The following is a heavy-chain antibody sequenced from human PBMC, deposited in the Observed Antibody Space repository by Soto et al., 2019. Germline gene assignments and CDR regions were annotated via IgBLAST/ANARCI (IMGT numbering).Heavy chain of an antibody. Sequence: PGGSLRLSCVASGFTFSSYGMHWVRQAPGKGLEWVAIISYDGSNTYYADSVKGRFTISRDNSKNTLYLQMNSLRAEDTSVYYCAKDGPFVAGTTNAYNWFDPWGQGTLVTVSS. CDR2: ISYDGSNT. CDR1: GFTFSSYG. V-gene: IGHV3-30*18. D-gene: IGHD6-19*01. J-gene: IGHJ5*02. CDR3: AKDGPFVAGTTNAYNWFDP.